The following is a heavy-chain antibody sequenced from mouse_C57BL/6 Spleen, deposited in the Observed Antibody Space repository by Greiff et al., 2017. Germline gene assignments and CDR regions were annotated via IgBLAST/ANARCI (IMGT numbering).Heavy chain of an antibody. J-gene: IGHJ4*01. CDR3: ARSSTSGYYAMDY. Sequence: QVQLKQSRAELARPGASVKLSCKASGYTFTSYGISWVKQRTGQGLEWIGEIYPRSGNTYYNEKFKGKATLTADKSSSTAYMELRSLTSEDSAVYFCARSSTSGYYAMDYWGQGTSVTVSS. D-gene: IGHD1-1*01. CDR2: IYPRSGNT. CDR1: GYTFTSYG. V-gene: IGHV1-81*01.